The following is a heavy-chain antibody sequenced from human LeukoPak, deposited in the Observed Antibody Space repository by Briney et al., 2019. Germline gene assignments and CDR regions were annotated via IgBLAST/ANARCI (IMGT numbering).Heavy chain of an antibody. Sequence: ASVKVSCKASGYTFTGYYLHWVRQAPGQGLEWMGWIHPKSGDTRYAQKFLGRVTLTRDTSTTIVYMELRWLTSDDTAVYYCSRGSGISFGGIDYWGQGTLVTVSS. CDR1: GYTFTGYY. J-gene: IGHJ4*02. V-gene: IGHV1-2*02. CDR3: SRGSGISFGGIDY. D-gene: IGHD3-16*01. CDR2: IHPKSGDT.